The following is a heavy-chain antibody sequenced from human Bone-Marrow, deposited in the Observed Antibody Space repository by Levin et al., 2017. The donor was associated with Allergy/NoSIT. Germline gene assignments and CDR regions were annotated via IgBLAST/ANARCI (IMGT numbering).Heavy chain of an antibody. Sequence: QTLSLTCTFSGISLTTRGVGVGWIRQPPGKALEWLAIIYWDDDKRYSPSLNSRLTITKDTSKNQVVLTMTNMDPVDTATYYCAHRDYDTPTSYQVADYWGQGTLVTVSS. J-gene: IGHJ4*02. CDR1: GISLTTRGVG. CDR2: IYWDDDK. V-gene: IGHV2-5*02. CDR3: AHRDYDTPTSYQVADY. D-gene: IGHD3-22*01.